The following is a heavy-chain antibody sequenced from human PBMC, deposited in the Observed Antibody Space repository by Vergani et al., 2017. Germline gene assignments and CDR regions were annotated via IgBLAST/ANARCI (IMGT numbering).Heavy chain of an antibody. CDR3: ARGGIVSTMDWFDP. D-gene: IGHD5/OR15-5a*01. J-gene: IGHJ5*02. CDR1: GGTFSSYA. Sequence: QVQLVESGAEVKKPGSSVKVSCKASGGTFSSYAISWVRQAPGQGLEWMGRIIPILGIANYAQKFQGRVPITADKSTSTAYMELSSLRSEDTAVYYCARGGIVSTMDWFDPWGQGTLVTVSS. CDR2: IIPILGIA. V-gene: IGHV1-69*09.